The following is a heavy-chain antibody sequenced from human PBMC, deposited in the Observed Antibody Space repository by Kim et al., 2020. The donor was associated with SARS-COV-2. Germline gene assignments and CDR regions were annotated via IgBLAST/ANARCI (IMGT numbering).Heavy chain of an antibody. D-gene: IGHD3-22*01. V-gene: IGHV5-51*01. CDR1: GYTFTTYW. CDR2: IYPSDSDT. CDR3: AAGNHGYF. Sequence: GESLKISCKGFGYTFTTYWIAWVRQMPGKGLEWMGVIYPSDSDTRYSPSFQGQVTISADESITTAYLHWGSLKASDTAIYYCAAGNHGYFWGQGTLVTVS. J-gene: IGHJ4*02.